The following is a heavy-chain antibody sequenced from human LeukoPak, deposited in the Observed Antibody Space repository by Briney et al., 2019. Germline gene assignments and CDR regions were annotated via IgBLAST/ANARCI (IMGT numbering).Heavy chain of an antibody. D-gene: IGHD3-10*01. J-gene: IGHJ5*02. Sequence: ASVKVSCKASGYTFTSYDINWVRQATGQGLEWMGWMNPNSGNTGYAQKFQGRVTMTRNTSISTAYMELSSLRSEDTAVYYYARALGKVRGVIHNWFDPWGQGTLVTVSS. CDR2: MNPNSGNT. CDR3: ARALGKVRGVIHNWFDP. V-gene: IGHV1-8*01. CDR1: GYTFTSYD.